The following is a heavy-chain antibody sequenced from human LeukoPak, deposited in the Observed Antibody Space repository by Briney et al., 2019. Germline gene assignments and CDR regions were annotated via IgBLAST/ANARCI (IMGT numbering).Heavy chain of an antibody. CDR3: AKVWAEWELLANI. V-gene: IGHV3-23*01. J-gene: IGHJ3*02. CDR1: GFTFSSYA. Sequence: RPGGSLRLSCAASGFTFSSYAMSWVRQAPGKGLEWVSAISGSGGSTYYADSVKGRFTISRDNSKNTLYLQMNSLRAEDTAVYYCAKVWAEWELLANIWGQGTMVTVSS. D-gene: IGHD1-26*01. CDR2: ISGSGGST.